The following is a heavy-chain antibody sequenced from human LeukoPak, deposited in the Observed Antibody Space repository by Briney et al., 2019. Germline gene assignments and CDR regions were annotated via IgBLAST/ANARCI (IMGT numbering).Heavy chain of an antibody. CDR3: ARDLSETASLDH. V-gene: IGHV6-1*01. CDR1: GDSVSSRYAA. J-gene: IGHJ4*02. D-gene: IGHD1-1*01. Sequence: SQTLSLTCAITGDSVSSRYAAWNWIRRSPSRGLEWLGRTYFRFQWSTDYGESLKGRITINPDTSRNQFSLHLKSVTPDDTAMYFCARDLSETASLDHWGQGILVTVSS. CDR2: TYFRFQWST.